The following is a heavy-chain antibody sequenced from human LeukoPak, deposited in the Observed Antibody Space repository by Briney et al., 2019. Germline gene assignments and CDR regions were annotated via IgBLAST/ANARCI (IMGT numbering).Heavy chain of an antibody. CDR1: GCTFSDYY. V-gene: IGHV3-11*06. J-gene: IGHJ6*02. D-gene: IGHD5-18*01. CDR3: ARVGTGDTAMVTADYYGMDV. CDR2: ISSSSSYT. Sequence: GGSLRLSCAASGCTFSDYYMSWIRQAPGKGLEWVSYISSSSSYTDYADSVKGRFTISRDNAKNSLYLQMNSLRAEDTAVYYCARVGTGDTAMVTADYYGMDVWGQGTTVTVSS.